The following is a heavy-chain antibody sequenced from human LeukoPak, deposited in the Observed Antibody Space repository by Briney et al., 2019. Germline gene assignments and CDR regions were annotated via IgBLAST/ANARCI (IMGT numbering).Heavy chain of an antibody. Sequence: SGGSLRLSCAASGFTFSSYDMHWVRRATGKGLEWVSAIGTAGDTYYPGSVKGRFTISRENAKNSLYLQMNSLRAGDTAVYYCARAPRTSYGYYYYGMDVWGQGTTVTVSS. V-gene: IGHV3-13*01. CDR2: IGTAGDT. CDR1: GFTFSSYD. J-gene: IGHJ6*02. D-gene: IGHD4-17*01. CDR3: ARAPRTSYGYYYYGMDV.